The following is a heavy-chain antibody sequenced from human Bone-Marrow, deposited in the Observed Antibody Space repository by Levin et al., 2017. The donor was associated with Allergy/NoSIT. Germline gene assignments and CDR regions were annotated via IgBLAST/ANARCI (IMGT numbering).Heavy chain of an antibody. CDR1: GISFRTYS. D-gene: IGHD2/OR15-2a*01. J-gene: IGHJ5*02. CDR2: ISNSGNSI. Sequence: GESLKISCAGFGISFRTYSMNWVRQTPGRGLEWVSSISNSGNSILYADSVKGRFTISRDNTRNSLYLQMNSLTAEDTALYYCAIIRGGNHWGQGTLVIVSS. CDR3: AIIRGGNH. V-gene: IGHV3-21*01.